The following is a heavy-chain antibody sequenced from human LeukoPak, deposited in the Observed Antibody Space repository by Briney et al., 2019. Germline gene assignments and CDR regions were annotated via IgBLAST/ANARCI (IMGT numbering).Heavy chain of an antibody. J-gene: IGHJ4*02. V-gene: IGHV4-34*01. CDR3: ARGQQQPIPGRFDY. CDR1: GGSFSGYY. D-gene: IGHD6-13*01. Sequence: SETLSLTCAVYGGSFSGYYWSWIRQPPGKGLEWIGEINHSGSTNYNPSLKSRVTISVDTSKNQFSLKLSPVTAADTAVYYCARGQQQPIPGRFDYWGQGTLVTVSS. CDR2: INHSGST.